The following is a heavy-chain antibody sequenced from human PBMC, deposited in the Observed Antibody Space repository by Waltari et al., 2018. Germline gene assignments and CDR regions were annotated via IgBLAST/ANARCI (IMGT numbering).Heavy chain of an antibody. V-gene: IGHV1-8*03. Sequence: QVQLVQSGAEVKKPGASVKVSCKASGYTFTSYDLNWVRPATGQGLEWMVWMNPNSGNTGYAQKFQGRVTITRNTSISTAYMELSSLRSEDTAVYYCARVLSRGVTRKVDAFDIWGQGTMVTVSS. CDR2: MNPNSGNT. CDR3: ARVLSRGVTRKVDAFDI. CDR1: GYTFTSYD. J-gene: IGHJ3*02. D-gene: IGHD4-4*01.